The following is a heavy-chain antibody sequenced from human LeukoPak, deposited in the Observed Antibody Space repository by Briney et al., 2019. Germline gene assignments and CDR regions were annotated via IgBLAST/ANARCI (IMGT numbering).Heavy chain of an antibody. CDR1: GFSFSSYW. V-gene: IGHV3-7*04. CDR3: ARNGPREGWFDP. J-gene: IGHJ5*02. CDR2: IKQDGSEK. D-gene: IGHD2-8*01. Sequence: GGSLRLSCAASGFSFSSYWMSWVRQAPGNGLEWVANIKQDGSEKLYVESVKGRFTISRDNAKNSLYLQMNSLRAEDTAMYYCARNGPREGWFDPWGQGTLVTVSS.